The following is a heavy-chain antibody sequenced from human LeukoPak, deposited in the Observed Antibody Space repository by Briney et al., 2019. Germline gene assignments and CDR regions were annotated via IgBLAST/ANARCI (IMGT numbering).Heavy chain of an antibody. CDR1: GFAFSSYS. J-gene: IGHJ4*02. Sequence: GGSLRLSCAASGFAFSSYSMNWVRQAPGKGLEWVSYISSSSGTIYYADSVRGRFTISSDNAKNSLYLQMNSLRAEDTAVYYCVSSIVADGTSPFDYWGQGTLVTVSS. CDR3: VSSIVADGTSPFDY. V-gene: IGHV3-48*04. CDR2: ISSSSGTI. D-gene: IGHD6-13*01.